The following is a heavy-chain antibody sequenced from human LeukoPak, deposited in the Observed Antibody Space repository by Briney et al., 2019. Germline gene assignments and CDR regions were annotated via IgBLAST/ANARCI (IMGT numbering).Heavy chain of an antibody. V-gene: IGHV1-69*01. D-gene: IGHD3-3*01. CDR1: GGTFSSYA. J-gene: IGHJ4*02. CDR3: ARAPMTIFGVVINRFDY. CDR2: IIPIFGTA. Sequence: ASVKVSCKASGGTFSSYAISWVRQAPGQGLEWVGGIIPIFGTANYAQKFQGRVTITADESTSTAYMELSSLRSEDTAVYYCARAPMTIFGVVINRFDYWGQGTLVTVSS.